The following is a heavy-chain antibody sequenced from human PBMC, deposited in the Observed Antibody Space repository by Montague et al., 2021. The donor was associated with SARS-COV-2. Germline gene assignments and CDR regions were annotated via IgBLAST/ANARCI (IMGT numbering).Heavy chain of an antibody. J-gene: IGHJ5*02. Sequence: SETLSLTCTVSGGSISSYYYCWIRQPPGKGLEWMGFIYYSGSTNXNSXLKSRITISVDTSKNQFSLKLSSMTVADTAVDYCAGRSLGDCSGGSCYSAFDPWGQGTLVTVSS. CDR3: AGRSLGDCSGGSCYSAFDP. CDR2: IYYSGST. CDR1: GGSISSYY. V-gene: IGHV4-59*01. D-gene: IGHD2-15*01.